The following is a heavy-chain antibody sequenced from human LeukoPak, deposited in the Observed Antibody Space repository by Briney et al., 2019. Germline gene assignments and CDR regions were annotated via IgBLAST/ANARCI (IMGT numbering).Heavy chain of an antibody. CDR3: ARYDSSGYAAVGAFDI. D-gene: IGHD3-22*01. J-gene: IGHJ3*02. V-gene: IGHV4-34*01. CDR2: INHSGST. Sequence: SETLSLTCAVYGGSFSGYYWSWLRQPPGKGLEWIGEINHSGSTNYNPSLKSRVTISVDTSKNQFSLKLSSVTAADTAVYYCARYDSSGYAAVGAFDIWGQGTMVTVSS. CDR1: GGSFSGYY.